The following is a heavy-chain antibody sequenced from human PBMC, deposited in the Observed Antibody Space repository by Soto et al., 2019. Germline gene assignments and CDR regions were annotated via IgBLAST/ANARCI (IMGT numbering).Heavy chain of an antibody. CDR2: IKEDGTQT. Sequence: EVQLVESGGGLVQPGGSLKLSCTASGFSISNHWMNWVRQAPGKGLEWVAHIKEDGTQTYYVDSVKGRSTISRDNAKNSVHLQMHILRAEDTAVYYCASATRREILFVYWCQGILVTVSS. J-gene: IGHJ4*02. D-gene: IGHD1-26*01. CDR3: ASATRREILFVY. V-gene: IGHV3-7*03. CDR1: GFSISNHW.